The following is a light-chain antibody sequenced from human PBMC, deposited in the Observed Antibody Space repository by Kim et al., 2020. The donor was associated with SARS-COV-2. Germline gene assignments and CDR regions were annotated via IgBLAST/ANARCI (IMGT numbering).Light chain of an antibody. V-gene: IGLV3-21*04. CDR3: QVWDSGSAHVV. Sequence: SSELTQPPSVSVAPGKTARITCGGNNIGSKSVHWYKQKPGQAPVLVIYSDSDRPSGIPERFSGSNSGNTATLTISRVEAGDEADYYCQVWDSGSAHVVFGGGTQLTVL. CDR1: NIGSKS. CDR2: SDS. J-gene: IGLJ2*01.